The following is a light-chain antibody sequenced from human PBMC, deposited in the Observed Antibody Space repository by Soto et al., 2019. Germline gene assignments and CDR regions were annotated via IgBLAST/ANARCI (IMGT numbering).Light chain of an antibody. CDR1: ENVGSN. CDR2: RAS. V-gene: IGKV3-15*01. Sequence: EIVMTQSPATLSVSPGERATLSCRANENVGSNLAWYQQKPGQAPRLLIYRASTRATGVPARFSGSGSGTEFTLTISSLQSEDLAVYYCQQSNNWPLYTFGQGTKLEIK. CDR3: QQSNNWPLYT. J-gene: IGKJ2*01.